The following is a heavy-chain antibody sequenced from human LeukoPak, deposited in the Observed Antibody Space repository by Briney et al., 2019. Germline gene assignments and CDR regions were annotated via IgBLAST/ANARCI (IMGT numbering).Heavy chain of an antibody. V-gene: IGHV3-66*01. CDR3: ARDRYYYGMDV. CDR1: GFTVSSNY. J-gene: IGHJ6*02. CDR2: IYSGGST. Sequence: PGGSLRLSCAASGFTVSSNYMSWVRQAPGKGLEWASVIYSGGSTYYADSVKGRFTISRDNSKNTLYLQMNSLRAEDTAVYYCARDRYYYGMDVWGQGTTVTVSS.